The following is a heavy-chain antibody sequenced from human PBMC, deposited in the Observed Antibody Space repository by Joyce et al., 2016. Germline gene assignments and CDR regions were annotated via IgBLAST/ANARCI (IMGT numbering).Heavy chain of an antibody. J-gene: IGHJ4*02. V-gene: IGHV3-21*01. Sequence: EVQLVESGGGLVKPGGSLRLSCVASGFSCTSYSMNWARKSPGNGLEWVSAINSASKYIYYADSVKGRFTISRDNAKNSVYLQMNSLRAEDTAVYYCARGRGSAAGYFDYWGQGTLVTVSS. D-gene: IGHD6-13*01. CDR2: INSASKYI. CDR1: GFSCTSYS. CDR3: ARGRGSAAGYFDY.